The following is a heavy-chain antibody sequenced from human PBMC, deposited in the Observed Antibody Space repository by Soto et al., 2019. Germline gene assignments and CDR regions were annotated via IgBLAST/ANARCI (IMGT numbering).Heavy chain of an antibody. CDR2: IYPSDSDT. V-gene: IGHV5-51*01. CDR1: GYSFTSFW. J-gene: IGHJ4*02. CDR3: ARHSSWRTSVYHY. D-gene: IGHD6-6*01. Sequence: PGESLKISCKASGYSFTSFWIGWVRQMPGKGLEWMGIIYPSDSDTRYSPSFQGQVTMSADKSISTAYLQWSSLKASDTAMYYCARHSSWRTSVYHYWGQGTLVTVSS.